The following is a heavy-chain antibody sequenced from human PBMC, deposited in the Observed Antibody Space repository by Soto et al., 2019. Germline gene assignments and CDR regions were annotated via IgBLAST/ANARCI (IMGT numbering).Heavy chain of an antibody. CDR1: GGSISSGGYY. Sequence: QVQLQESGPGLVKPSQTLSLTCTVSGGSISSGGYYWSWIRQHPGNGLEWIGYIYYSGSTYYNPSLKSRVTISVDTSKKQFALKLSSVTAADTAVYYCARDDDSGWPLCDYWGQGTLVTVSS. J-gene: IGHJ4*02. D-gene: IGHD6-19*01. CDR3: ARDDDSGWPLCDY. V-gene: IGHV4-31*03. CDR2: IYYSGST.